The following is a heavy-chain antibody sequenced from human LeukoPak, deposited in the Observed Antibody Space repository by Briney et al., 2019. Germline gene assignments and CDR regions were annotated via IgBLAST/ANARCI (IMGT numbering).Heavy chain of an antibody. Sequence: GEPLQISCQGSGYSFTSYWIGWVRQMPGKGLEWMGIIYPGDSDTRYSPSFQGQVTISADKSISTAYLQWSSLKASDSAMYYCARYGDRRYFDYWGQGTLVTVSS. V-gene: IGHV5-51*01. J-gene: IGHJ4*02. D-gene: IGHD4-17*01. CDR2: IYPGDSDT. CDR1: GYSFTSYW. CDR3: ARYGDRRYFDY.